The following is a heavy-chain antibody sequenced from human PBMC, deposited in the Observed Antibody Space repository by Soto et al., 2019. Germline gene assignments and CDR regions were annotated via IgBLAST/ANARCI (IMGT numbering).Heavy chain of an antibody. CDR2: ISSSGSTI. CDR1: GFTFSSYE. Sequence: GGSLRLSCAASGFTFSSYEMNWVRQAPGKGLEWVSYISSSGSTIYYADSVKGRFTISRDNAKNSLYLQMNSLRAEDTAVYYCARDGEYYYYYGMDVWGQGTTVTVSS. CDR3: ARDGEYYYYYGMDV. D-gene: IGHD7-27*01. J-gene: IGHJ6*02. V-gene: IGHV3-48*03.